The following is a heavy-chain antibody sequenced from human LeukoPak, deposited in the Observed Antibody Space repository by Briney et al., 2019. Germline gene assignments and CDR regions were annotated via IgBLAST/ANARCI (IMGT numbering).Heavy chain of an antibody. CDR3: TRDHPGGYRYGYEGY. Sequence: TGGSLRLSCAASGFTFSSYWMHWVRQAPGKGLVWVSRINSDGSSTNYADSVEGRFTISRDNAKNTLYLQLNSLRAEDTAVYYCTRDHPGGYRYGYEGYWGQGALVTVSS. CDR1: GFTFSSYW. J-gene: IGHJ4*02. CDR2: INSDGSST. V-gene: IGHV3-74*01. D-gene: IGHD5-18*01.